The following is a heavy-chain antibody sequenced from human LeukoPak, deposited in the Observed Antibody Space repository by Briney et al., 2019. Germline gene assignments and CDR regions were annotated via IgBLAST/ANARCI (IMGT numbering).Heavy chain of an antibody. Sequence: MPSQTLSLTCTVPGGSISSGSYYWSWIRQPPGKGLEWIGYIYYSGSTNYNPSLKSRVTISVDTSKNQFSLKLSSVTAADTAVYYCARALRFLEWPHRGYYYYMDVWGKGTTVTVSS. CDR3: ARALRFLEWPHRGYYYYMDV. D-gene: IGHD3-3*01. J-gene: IGHJ6*03. V-gene: IGHV4-61*01. CDR1: GGSISSGSYY. CDR2: IYYSGST.